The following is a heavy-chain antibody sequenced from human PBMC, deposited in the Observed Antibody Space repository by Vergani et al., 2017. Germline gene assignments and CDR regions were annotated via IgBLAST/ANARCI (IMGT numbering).Heavy chain of an antibody. J-gene: IGHJ6*02. CDR2: INTNTGNP. Sequence: QVQLVQSGSELKKPGASVKVSCKASGYTFTSYAMNWVRQAPGQGLEWMGWINTNTGNPTYAQGFTGRFVFSLDTSVSTAYLQISSLKAEDTAVYYCARGSLAFLEWLEDYYYYYGMDVWGQGTTVTVSS. D-gene: IGHD3-3*01. V-gene: IGHV7-4-1*02. CDR3: ARGSLAFLEWLEDYYYYYGMDV. CDR1: GYTFTSYA.